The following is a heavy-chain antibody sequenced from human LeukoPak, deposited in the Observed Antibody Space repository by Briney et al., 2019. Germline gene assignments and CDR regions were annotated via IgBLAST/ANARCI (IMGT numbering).Heavy chain of an antibody. CDR3: ARQSGYSYGRYAFDI. J-gene: IGHJ3*02. Sequence: PSETLSLTCTVPGGSISSSSYYWGWIRQPPGKGLEWIGSIYYSGSTYYNPSLKSRVTISVDTSKNQFSLKLSSVTAADTAVYYCARQSGYSYGRYAFDIWGQGTMVTVSS. CDR1: GGSISSSSYY. D-gene: IGHD5-18*01. CDR2: IYYSGST. V-gene: IGHV4-39*01.